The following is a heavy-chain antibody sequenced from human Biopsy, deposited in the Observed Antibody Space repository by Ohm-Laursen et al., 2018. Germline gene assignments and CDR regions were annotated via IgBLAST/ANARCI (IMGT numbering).Heavy chain of an antibody. CDR3: ARDRMVTIITLVRADTFDI. D-gene: IGHD3-10*01. J-gene: IGHJ3*02. V-gene: IGHV1-2*02. Sequence: SVKVSCKASGYTFTDYSLHWVRQAPGQGLEWMGWVNPNSGATNYAQKFQGRVTMTSDTSISTAYIELRRLISYDTAVYFCARDRMVTIITLVRADTFDIWGQGTLVSVSS. CDR1: GYTFTDYS. CDR2: VNPNSGAT.